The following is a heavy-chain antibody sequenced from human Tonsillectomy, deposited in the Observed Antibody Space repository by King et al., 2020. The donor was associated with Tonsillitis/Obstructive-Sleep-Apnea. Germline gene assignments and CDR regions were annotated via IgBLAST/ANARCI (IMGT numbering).Heavy chain of an antibody. Sequence: VQLVESGGGLVQPGGSLSLSCAASGFTFSSYAMSWVRQAPGKGLEWVSSISGSGDITYYADSVRGRFTISRDNSKNTLYLQMNSLRAEDTAVYYCAKGRPEVVVAASNHWGQGTLVTVSS. CDR1: GFTFSSYA. J-gene: IGHJ4*02. V-gene: IGHV3-23*04. CDR3: AKGRPEVVVAASNH. CDR2: ISGSGDIT. D-gene: IGHD2-15*01.